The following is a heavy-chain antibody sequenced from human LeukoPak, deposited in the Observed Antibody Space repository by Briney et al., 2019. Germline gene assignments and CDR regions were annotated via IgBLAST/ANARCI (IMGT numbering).Heavy chain of an antibody. CDR2: ISSSSSYI. CDR1: GVTFSSYS. Sequence: GGSLRLSCAASGVTFSSYSMNWVRQAPGKGLEWVSSISSSSSYIYYADSVKGRITISRDNAKNSLYLQMNSHRAEDTAVYYCARGQLPYGMDVWGQGTTVTVSS. CDR3: ARGQLPYGMDV. V-gene: IGHV3-21*01. J-gene: IGHJ6*02. D-gene: IGHD6-6*01.